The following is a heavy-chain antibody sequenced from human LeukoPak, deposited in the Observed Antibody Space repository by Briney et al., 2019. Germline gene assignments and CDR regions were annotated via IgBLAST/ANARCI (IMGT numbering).Heavy chain of an antibody. D-gene: IGHD2-8*01. CDR1: GFTFSTYG. V-gene: IGHV3-30*03. CDR3: VLPVMVLNGYFHH. J-gene: IGHJ1*01. CDR2: ISYGANNK. Sequence: GGSLRLSCAVSGFTFSTYGMHWVRQAPGKGLEWVAVISYGANNKYYADSVKGRFTISRDNSNDTLYLQMDSLRAEDTAVYYCVLPVMVLNGYFHHWGQGTLVTVSS.